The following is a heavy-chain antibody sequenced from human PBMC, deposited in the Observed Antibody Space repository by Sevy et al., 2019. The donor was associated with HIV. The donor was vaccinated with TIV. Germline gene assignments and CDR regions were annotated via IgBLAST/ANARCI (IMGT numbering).Heavy chain of an antibody. V-gene: IGHV3-66*01. Sequence: GGSLRLSCAASGFTVNSNYMTWVRQAPGKGLEGVSVIYSNGTTYHADSVKDRFTIYRDNSKNTLYLQMNSLRAEDTAVYYCARGKSGYGYALNYWGQGTLVTVSS. CDR1: GFTVNSNY. CDR3: ARGKSGYGYALNY. D-gene: IGHD5-18*01. J-gene: IGHJ4*02. CDR2: IYSNGTT.